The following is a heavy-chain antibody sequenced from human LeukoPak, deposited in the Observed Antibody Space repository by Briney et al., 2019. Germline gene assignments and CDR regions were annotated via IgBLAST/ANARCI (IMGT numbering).Heavy chain of an antibody. J-gene: IGHJ6*02. D-gene: IGHD4/OR15-4a*01. CDR2: IRQDGSEK. Sequence: TGGSLRLSCAASEFTFSSYWMSWVRQAPGRGLEWVANIRQDGSEKHYVDSVRGRFTISRDNAKNSLYLQMNSLRAEDTAVYYCARLNYYGMDAWGQGTTATVSS. CDR3: ARLNYYGMDA. CDR1: EFTFSSYW. V-gene: IGHV3-7*01.